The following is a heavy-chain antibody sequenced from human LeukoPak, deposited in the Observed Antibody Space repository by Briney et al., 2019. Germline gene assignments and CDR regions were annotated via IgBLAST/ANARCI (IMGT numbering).Heavy chain of an antibody. CDR2: IYYSGST. V-gene: IGHV4-39*01. CDR3: ASGYCSSTSCYPHNHIDY. Sequence: PSETLSLTCTVSGGSISSSSYYWGWIRQPPGKGLEWIGSIYYSGSTYYNPSLKSRVTISVDTSKNQFSLKLSSVTAADTAVYYCASGYCSSTSCYPHNHIDYWGQGTLVTVSS. D-gene: IGHD2-2*01. J-gene: IGHJ4*02. CDR1: GGSISSSSYY.